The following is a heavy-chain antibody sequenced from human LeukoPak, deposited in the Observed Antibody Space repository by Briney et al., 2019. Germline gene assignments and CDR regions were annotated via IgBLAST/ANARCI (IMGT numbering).Heavy chain of an antibody. D-gene: IGHD3-22*01. J-gene: IGHJ4*02. Sequence: PSETLSLTCTVSGGSISSSSYYWGWIRQPPGKGLEWIGSIYYSGSTYYNPSLKSRVTISVDTSKNQFSLKLSSVTAADTAVYYCARRHFAHYDSSGFIYWGQGTLVTVSS. V-gene: IGHV4-39*01. CDR2: IYYSGST. CDR1: GGSISSSSYY. CDR3: ARRHFAHYDSSGFIY.